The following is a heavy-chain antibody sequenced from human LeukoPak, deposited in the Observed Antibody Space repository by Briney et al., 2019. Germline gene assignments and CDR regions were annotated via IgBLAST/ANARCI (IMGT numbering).Heavy chain of an antibody. CDR2: ISSSSSFM. V-gene: IGHV3-21*01. Sequence: GGSLRLSCADSGFNLRVYRLYWGRQAPGKGLEWVASISSSSSFMYYADSVKGRFTISRDNAKNSLYLQMNSLRAEDTAVYYCERAFSGRRMNGMHVLGRGTTVTVSS. D-gene: IGHD6-25*01. CDR1: GFNLRVYR. J-gene: IGHJ6*02. CDR3: ERAFSGRRMNGMHV.